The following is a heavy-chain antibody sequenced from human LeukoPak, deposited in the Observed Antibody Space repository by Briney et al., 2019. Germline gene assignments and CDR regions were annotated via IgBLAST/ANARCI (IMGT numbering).Heavy chain of an antibody. CDR2: INGDSSTT. Sequence: PGGSLRLSCAAPGFTFSNYWMHWVRQAPGKGLVWVSRINGDSSTTAYADSVKGRFTISRDNAKNTAYLQINSLRAEDTAVYCCVRLKGGYWGQGTLVTVSS. CDR3: VRLKGGY. D-gene: IGHD1-26*01. CDR1: GFTFSNYW. V-gene: IGHV3-74*01. J-gene: IGHJ4*02.